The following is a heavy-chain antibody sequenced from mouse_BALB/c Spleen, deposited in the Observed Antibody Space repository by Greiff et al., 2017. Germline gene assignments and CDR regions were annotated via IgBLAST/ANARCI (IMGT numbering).Heavy chain of an antibody. Sequence: EVKLLESGGGLVQPGGSLKLSCAASGFDFSRYWMSWVRQAPGKGLEWIGEINPDSSTINYTPSLKDKFIISRDNAKNTLYLQMSKVRSEDTALYYCARERFITTATYFDVWGAGTTVTVSS. D-gene: IGHD1-2*01. CDR1: GFDFSRYW. V-gene: IGHV4-1*02. CDR2: INPDSSTI. J-gene: IGHJ1*01. CDR3: ARERFITTATYFDV.